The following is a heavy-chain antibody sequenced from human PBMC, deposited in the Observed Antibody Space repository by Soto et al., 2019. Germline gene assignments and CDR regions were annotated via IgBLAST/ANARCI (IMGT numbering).Heavy chain of an antibody. CDR1: GYSFTSYW. CDR2: IDPSDSYT. J-gene: IGHJ3*02. D-gene: IGHD6-19*01. V-gene: IGHV5-10-1*01. CDR3: ARHGVSSGWYKNAFDI. Sequence: PGESLKISCKGSGYSFTSYWISWVRQMPGKGLEWMGRIDPSDSYTKYSPSFQGHVTISADKSISTAYLRWSSLKASDTAMYYCARHGVSSGWYKNAFDIWGQGTLVTVSS.